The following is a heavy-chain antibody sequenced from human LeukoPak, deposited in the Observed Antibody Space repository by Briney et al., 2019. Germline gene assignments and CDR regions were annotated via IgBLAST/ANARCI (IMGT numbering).Heavy chain of an antibody. CDR2: ISSSGSTI. D-gene: IGHD3-16*01. Sequence: GGSLRLSCAASGFTFSDYYMSWIRQAPGEGLEWVSYISSSGSTIYYADSVKGRFTISRDNAKNSLYLQMNSLRAEDTAVYYCARDVRGDDMITFGGASDYWGQGTLVTVSS. J-gene: IGHJ4*02. CDR1: GFTFSDYY. CDR3: ARDVRGDDMITFGGASDY. V-gene: IGHV3-11*04.